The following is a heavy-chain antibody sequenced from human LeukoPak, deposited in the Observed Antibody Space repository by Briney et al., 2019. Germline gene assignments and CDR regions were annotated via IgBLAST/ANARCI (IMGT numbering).Heavy chain of an antibody. Sequence: SSETLSLTCTVSGGSVSSGSYHWSWIRRPPGKGLEWIGYIYYSGSTNYNPSLKSRVTISQDTSKNQFSLKLSSVTAADTAVYYCARERGEYCDNTSCSKYYFDYWGQGTLVTVSS. CDR3: ARERGEYCDNTSCSKYYFDY. V-gene: IGHV4-61*01. D-gene: IGHD2-2*01. CDR2: IYYSGST. CDR1: GGSVSSGSYH. J-gene: IGHJ4*02.